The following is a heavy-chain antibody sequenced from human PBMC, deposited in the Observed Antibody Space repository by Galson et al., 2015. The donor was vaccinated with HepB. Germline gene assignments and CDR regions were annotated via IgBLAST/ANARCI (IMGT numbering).Heavy chain of an antibody. V-gene: IGHV1-2*04. CDR3: ARSNIVVVPAELTHAFDI. CDR1: GYTFTGYY. CDR2: INPNSGGT. Sequence: SVTVSCKASGYTFTGYYMHWVRQAPGQGLEWMGWINPNSGGTNYAQKFQGWVTMTRDTSISTAYMELSRLRSDDTAVYYCARSNIVVVPAELTHAFDIWGQGTMVTVSS. D-gene: IGHD2-2*01. J-gene: IGHJ3*02.